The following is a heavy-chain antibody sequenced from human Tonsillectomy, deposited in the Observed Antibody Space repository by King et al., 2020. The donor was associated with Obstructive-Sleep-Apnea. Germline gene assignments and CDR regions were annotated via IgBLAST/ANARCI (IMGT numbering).Heavy chain of an antibody. D-gene: IGHD2-21*02. CDR3: ARLGCGGDCYSSKDWYFDL. CDR2: IYYSGST. V-gene: IGHV4-31*03. J-gene: IGHJ2*01. Sequence: VQLQESGPGLVKPSQTLSLTCTVSGGSISRGGYYWSLVRQHPGKGLDWIGYIYYSGSTCYNPSLKSRVTISVDTVKNQFSLKLSSVTAADTAVYYCARLGCGGDCYSSKDWYFDLWGRGTLVTVSS. CDR1: GGSISRGGYY.